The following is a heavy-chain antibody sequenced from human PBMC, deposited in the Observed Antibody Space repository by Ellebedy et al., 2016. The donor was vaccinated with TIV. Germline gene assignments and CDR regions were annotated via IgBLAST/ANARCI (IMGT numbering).Heavy chain of an antibody. Sequence: AASVKVSCKASGYTFIGHVIHWLRQAPGQGLEWMGWINPDSGGTNYAQHFQGWVTMTRDMSTNTAYMELRRLKSDDAAVYYCARDAYYYGSGSSYNWFDPWGQGTLVTVSS. CDR2: INPDSGGT. D-gene: IGHD3-10*01. V-gene: IGHV1-2*04. J-gene: IGHJ5*02. CDR1: GYTFIGHV. CDR3: ARDAYYYGSGSSYNWFDP.